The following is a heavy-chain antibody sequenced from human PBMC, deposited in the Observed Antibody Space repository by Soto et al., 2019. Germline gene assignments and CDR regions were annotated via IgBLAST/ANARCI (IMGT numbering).Heavy chain of an antibody. V-gene: IGHV2-5*01. Sequence: QITLKESGPTLVKPTQTLTLTCTFSGFSLSTSGVGVGWIRQPPGKPLEWLALIYWNDDKRYSPSLKRRLTITKDPSKNQVVLTMTSMDPVDTATYYCAHIFWRGPLGYWFQGTLVTVSS. CDR1: GFSLSTSGVG. CDR2: IYWNDDK. D-gene: IGHD3-3*01. CDR3: AHIFWRGPLGY. J-gene: IGHJ4*02.